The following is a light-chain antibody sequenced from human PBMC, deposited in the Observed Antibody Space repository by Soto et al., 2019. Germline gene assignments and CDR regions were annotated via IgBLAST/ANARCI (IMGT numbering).Light chain of an antibody. J-gene: IGKJ4*01. CDR2: GAS. V-gene: IGKV3D-15*01. CDR1: QNVNIN. Sequence: EIVMTQSPVTLSVSPGERVTLSCRASQNVNINLAWYQQRPGQAPRVLIYGASNRASGIPDRFSGSGSGTDFTLTISSLEPDDFALYSWQQYKDWPPLTFGGGTRVEIK. CDR3: QQYKDWPPLT.